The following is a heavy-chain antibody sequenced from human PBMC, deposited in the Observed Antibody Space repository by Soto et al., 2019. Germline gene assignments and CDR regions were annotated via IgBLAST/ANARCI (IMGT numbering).Heavy chain of an antibody. CDR2: SGAV. CDR3: VGKILSGGADV. V-gene: IGHV3-9*01. Sequence: EVQLVESGGGLAQPGRSLRLSCAASGFTVRGSAMQWVRQVNGGGLEWVAGSGAVGYVGAVRGRFTISRDAAKNSLDLRRISLTMGATALYYCVGKILSGGADVWGQGTMVTVSS. CDR1: GFTVRGSA. J-gene: IGHJ6*02. D-gene: IGHD3-10*02.